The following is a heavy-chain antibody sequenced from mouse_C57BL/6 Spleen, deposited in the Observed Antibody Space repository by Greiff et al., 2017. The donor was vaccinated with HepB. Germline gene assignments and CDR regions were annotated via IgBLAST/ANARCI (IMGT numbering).Heavy chain of an antibody. V-gene: IGHV1-4*01. J-gene: IGHJ4*01. Sequence: QVQLQQSGAELARPGASVKMSCKASGYTFTSYTMHWVKQRPGQGLEWIGYINPSSGYTKYNQKFKDKATLTADKSSSPAYMQLSSLTSEDSAVYYCARSDEDYDGDYYAMDYWGQGTSVTVSS. CDR1: GYTFTSYT. D-gene: IGHD2-4*01. CDR2: INPSSGYT. CDR3: ARSDEDYDGDYYAMDY.